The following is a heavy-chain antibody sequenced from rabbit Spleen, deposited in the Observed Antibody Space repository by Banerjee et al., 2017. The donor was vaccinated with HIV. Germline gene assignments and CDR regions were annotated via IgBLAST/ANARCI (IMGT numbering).Heavy chain of an antibody. CDR1: GFPFSNKAV. V-gene: IGHV1S45*01. J-gene: IGHJ4*01. D-gene: IGHD1-1*01. CDR3: VRGASSSGYYSL. Sequence: QEQLEESGGGLVKPEGSLTLTCKASGFPFSNKAVMCWVRQAPGKGLEWIGYIDPVFGATYYATWVNGRFTISSQNAQTTVSLQLTSLTAADTATYFCVRGASSSGYYSLWGPGTLVTVS. CDR2: IDPVFGAT.